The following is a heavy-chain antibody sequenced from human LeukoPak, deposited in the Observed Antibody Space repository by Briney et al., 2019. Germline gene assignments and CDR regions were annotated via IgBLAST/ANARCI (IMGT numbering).Heavy chain of an antibody. J-gene: IGHJ6*02. D-gene: IGHD4-17*01. V-gene: IGHV3-23*01. CDR1: GFTFSSYA. Sequence: PGRSLRLSCAASGFTFSSYAMHWVCQAPGKGLEWVSAISGSGGSTYYADSVKGRFTISRDNSKNTLYLQMNSLRAEDTAVYYCAKDFSGGMTTVTTPGKYYYYYYGMDVWGQGTTVTVSS. CDR2: ISGSGGST. CDR3: AKDFSGGMTTVTTPGKYYYYYYGMDV.